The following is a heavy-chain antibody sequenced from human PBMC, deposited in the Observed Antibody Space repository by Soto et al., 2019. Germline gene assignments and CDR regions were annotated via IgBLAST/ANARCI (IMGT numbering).Heavy chain of an antibody. V-gene: IGHV4-34*01. CDR2: INHSGST. Sequence: SETLSLTCAVYGGSFSGYYWSWIRQPPGKGLEWIGEINHSGSTNYNPSLKSRVTISVDTSKNQFSLKLSSVTAADMAVYYCARTINGTTDAFDIWGHGTMVTVSS. J-gene: IGHJ3*02. D-gene: IGHD1-7*01. CDR1: GGSFSGYY. CDR3: ARTINGTTDAFDI.